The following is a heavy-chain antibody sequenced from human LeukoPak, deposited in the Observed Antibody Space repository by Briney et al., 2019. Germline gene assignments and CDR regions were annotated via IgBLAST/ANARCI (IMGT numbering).Heavy chain of an antibody. D-gene: IGHD2-15*01. Sequence: GGSLRLSCAASGFTFSSHWMYWVRQAPGKGLVWVSRIKSDGSTTNYADPVKGRFTISRDNAKNTLYLQMNSLRAEDTAVYYCVRGLYGSFNYWGQGTLVTVSS. CDR2: IKSDGSTT. CDR1: GFTFSSHW. CDR3: VRGLYGSFNY. V-gene: IGHV3-74*01. J-gene: IGHJ4*02.